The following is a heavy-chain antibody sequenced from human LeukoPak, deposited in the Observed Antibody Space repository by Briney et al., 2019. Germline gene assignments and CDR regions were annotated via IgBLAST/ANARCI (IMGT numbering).Heavy chain of an antibody. D-gene: IGHD1-26*01. CDR1: GFSFSSYD. V-gene: IGHV3-30*03. Sequence: GGSLRLSCAASGFSFSSYDMHWVRQAPGKGLEWVAVISYDGSNKYSADSVKGRFTISRDNAKNSLYLQMNSLRAEDTAVYYCARGGRSRDYWGQGTLVTVSS. CDR2: ISYDGSNK. J-gene: IGHJ4*02. CDR3: ARGGRSRDY.